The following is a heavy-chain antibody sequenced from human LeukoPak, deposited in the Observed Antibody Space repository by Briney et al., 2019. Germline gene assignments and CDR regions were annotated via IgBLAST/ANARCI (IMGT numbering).Heavy chain of an antibody. CDR3: ARHRVVAATLGWFDP. CDR2: IYYSGST. CDR1: GGSISSSSYY. D-gene: IGHD2-15*01. V-gene: IGHV4-39*01. J-gene: IGHJ5*02. Sequence: PSETLTLTCTVSGGSISSSSYYWGWIRQPPGKGLEWIGSIYYSGSTYYNPSLKSRVTISVDTSKNQFSLKLSSVTAADTAVYYCARHRVVAATLGWFDPWGQGTLVTVSS.